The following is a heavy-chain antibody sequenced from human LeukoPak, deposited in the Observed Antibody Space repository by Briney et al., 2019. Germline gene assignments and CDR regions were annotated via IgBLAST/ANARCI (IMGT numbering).Heavy chain of an antibody. J-gene: IGHJ4*02. D-gene: IGHD3-22*01. Sequence: PWGSLRLSCAASGFTFNTYTMNWVRQAPGKGLEWVSYISGSSGIIDYADSVRGRFTISRDNAKNSLYLQMNSLRAEDTAVYYCARGSTYCESSGQVPFDYWGQGTLVTVSS. CDR3: ARGSTYCESSGQVPFDY. V-gene: IGHV3-48*01. CDR2: ISGSSGII. CDR1: GFTFNTYT.